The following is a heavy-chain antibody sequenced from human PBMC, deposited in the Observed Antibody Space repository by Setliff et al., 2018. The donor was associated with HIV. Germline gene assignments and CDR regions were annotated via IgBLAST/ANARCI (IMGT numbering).Heavy chain of an antibody. J-gene: IGHJ4*02. V-gene: IGHV1-69*13. D-gene: IGHD2-21*01. Sequence: GASVKVSCKASGGTFSSYAISWVRQAPGQGLEWMGGIIPIFGTANYAQKFQGRVTITAGESTSTAYMERSSLRSEGTAVYYSARVALVGYCGGDCHYYFGYWGQGPTGTVSS. CDR2: IIPIFGTA. CDR3: ARVALVGYCGGDCHYYFGY. CDR1: GGTFSSYA.